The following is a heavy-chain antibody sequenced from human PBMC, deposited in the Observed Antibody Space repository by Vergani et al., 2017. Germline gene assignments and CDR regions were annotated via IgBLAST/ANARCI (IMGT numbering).Heavy chain of an antibody. CDR2: IYYSGST. J-gene: IGHJ3*02. D-gene: IGHD5-18*01. V-gene: IGHV4-39*01. CDR3: ARNPSGGWIQLSGAFDI. CDR1: GGSISSSSYY. Sequence: QLQLQESGPGLVKPSETLSLTCTVSGGSISSSSYYWGWIRQPPGKGLEWIGSIYYSGSTYYNPSLKSRVTISVDTSKNQFSLKLSSVTAADTAVYYCARNPSGGWIQLSGAFDIWGQGTMVTVSS.